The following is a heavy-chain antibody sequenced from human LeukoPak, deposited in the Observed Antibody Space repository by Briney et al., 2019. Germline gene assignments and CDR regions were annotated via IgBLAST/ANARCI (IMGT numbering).Heavy chain of an antibody. Sequence: ASVKVSCMASGYTFTSYGISWVRQAPGQGLEWMGWISAYNGNTNYALKLQGRVTMTTDTSTSTAYMELRSLRSDDTAVYYCARDRRNYYGSGSYGYFDYWGQGTLVTVSS. V-gene: IGHV1-18*01. CDR2: ISAYNGNT. J-gene: IGHJ4*02. D-gene: IGHD3-10*01. CDR1: GYTFTSYG. CDR3: ARDRRNYYGSGSYGYFDY.